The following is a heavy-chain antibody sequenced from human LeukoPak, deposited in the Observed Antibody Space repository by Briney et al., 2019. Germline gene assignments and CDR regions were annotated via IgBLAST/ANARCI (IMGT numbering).Heavy chain of an antibody. CDR3: ASLRERSYYARGFDY. D-gene: IGHD1-26*01. Sequence: SETLSLTCTVSGGSISSHFWTWIRQSPGKGLEWIGYIYYRGNTNYNPSLRSRVTISIDTSKNQFSLSLTSVTAADTAVYYCASLRERSYYARGFDYWGQGTLVTVSS. CDR2: IYYRGNT. J-gene: IGHJ4*02. V-gene: IGHV4-59*11. CDR1: GGSISSHF.